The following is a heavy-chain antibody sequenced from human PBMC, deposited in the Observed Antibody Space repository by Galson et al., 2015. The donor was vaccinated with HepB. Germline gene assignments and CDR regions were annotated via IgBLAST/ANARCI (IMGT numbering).Heavy chain of an antibody. CDR2: INSDGSST. D-gene: IGHD3-22*01. Sequence: SLRLSCAASGFTFSSYWMHWVRQAPGKGLVWVSRINSDGSSTSYADSVKGRFTISRDNAKNTLYLQMNSLRAEDTAVYYCARVKGSGYWDAFDIWDQGTMVTVSS. V-gene: IGHV3-74*01. CDR3: ARVKGSGYWDAFDI. CDR1: GFTFSSYW. J-gene: IGHJ3*02.